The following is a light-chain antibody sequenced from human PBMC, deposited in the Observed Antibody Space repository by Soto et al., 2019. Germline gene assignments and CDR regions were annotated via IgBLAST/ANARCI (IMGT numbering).Light chain of an antibody. Sequence: QPVLTQPPSVSGTPGQRVTISCSGSFSHIGRNTVNWYQQLPGTAPKLLIDSNSRRPSGVPDRFSGSKSGTSASLAISGLQSEDESDYYCAVWDDSLSGWVFGGGTKVTVL. CDR2: SNS. CDR3: AVWDDSLSGWV. J-gene: IGLJ3*02. V-gene: IGLV1-44*01. CDR1: FSHIGRNT.